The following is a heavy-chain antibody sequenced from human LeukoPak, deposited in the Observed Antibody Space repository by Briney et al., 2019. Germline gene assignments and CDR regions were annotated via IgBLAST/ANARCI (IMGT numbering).Heavy chain of an antibody. CDR1: GYTFNTHS. J-gene: IGHJ6*03. Sequence: ASVKVSCKASGYTFNTHSITWVRQAPGQGLEWLGWINTNTGNPTYAQGFTGRFVFSLDTSVSTAYLQISSLKAEDTAVYYCARSIAVAAYYYYMDVWGKGTTVTVSS. CDR2: INTNTGNP. CDR3: ARSIAVAAYYYYMDV. V-gene: IGHV7-4-1*02. D-gene: IGHD6-19*01.